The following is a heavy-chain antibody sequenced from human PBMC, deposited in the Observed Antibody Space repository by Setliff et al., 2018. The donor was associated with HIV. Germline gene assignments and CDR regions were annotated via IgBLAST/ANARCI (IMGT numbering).Heavy chain of an antibody. Sequence: PSETLSLTCAVSNYSINSGYYWGWIRQPPGKGLEWIGSIYHSGSTYYNPSLKSRVTISVDTSKNQVSLRLTSVTAADTAVYFCARAKTTGSFFDKIHAAFNVWGPGTLVTVSS. V-gene: IGHV4-38-2*01. D-gene: IGHD4-17*01. CDR1: NYSINSGYY. J-gene: IGHJ3*01. CDR2: IYHSGST. CDR3: ARAKTTGSFFDKIHAAFNV.